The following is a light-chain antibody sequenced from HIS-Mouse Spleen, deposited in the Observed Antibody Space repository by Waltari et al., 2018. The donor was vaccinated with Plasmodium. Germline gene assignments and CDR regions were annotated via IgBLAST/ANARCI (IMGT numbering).Light chain of an antibody. Sequence: SSELTQDPAVSVALGQTVRITCQGDSLRSYYASWYQQKPGQAPVLVSYGKNNRPSGIPDRFSGSSSRNTASLTITGAQAEDEADYYCNSRDSSGNHLKVFGGGTKLTVL. V-gene: IGLV3-19*01. J-gene: IGLJ2*01. CDR3: NSRDSSGNHLKV. CDR2: GKN. CDR1: SLRSYY.